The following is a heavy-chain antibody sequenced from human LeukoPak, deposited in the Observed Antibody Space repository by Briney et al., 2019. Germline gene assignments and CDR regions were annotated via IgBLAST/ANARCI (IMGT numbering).Heavy chain of an antibody. CDR2: IYYTGST. CDR3: AREKRGIAARRYYYYMDV. D-gene: IGHD6-6*01. V-gene: IGHV4-59*01. CDR1: GGSISTYY. J-gene: IGHJ6*03. Sequence: KPSETLSLTCTVSGGSISTYYWSWIRQPPGKGLEWIGYIYYTGSTSYNPSLKSRVTMSLDASKNQFSLELNSVTPADTAVYYCAREKRGIAARRYYYYMDVWGKGTTVTVSS.